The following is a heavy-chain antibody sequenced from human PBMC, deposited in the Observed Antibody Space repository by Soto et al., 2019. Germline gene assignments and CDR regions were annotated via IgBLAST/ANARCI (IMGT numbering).Heavy chain of an antibody. D-gene: IGHD2-2*01. CDR3: GKALTPGVLES. V-gene: IGHV3-9*01. CDR2: LLWHGDRP. CDR1: GFSFDEHA. J-gene: IGHJ4*02. Sequence: EAQLVESGGGLVQPGGSLRLSCAFSGFSFDEHAMHWVRQAPGKGLEWVAGLLWHGDRPGYAESVKGRFTISRDSAKDFLYLQMNSLRTEDTALYYCGKALTPGVLESWGQGTLVTASS.